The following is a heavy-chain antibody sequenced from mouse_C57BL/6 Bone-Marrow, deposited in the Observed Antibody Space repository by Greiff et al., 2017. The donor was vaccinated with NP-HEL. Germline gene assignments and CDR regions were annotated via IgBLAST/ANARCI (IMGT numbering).Heavy chain of an antibody. CDR3: TNRRGFAY. Sequence: VQLQQSGAELVRPGASVTLSCKASGYTFTDYEMHWVKQTPVHGLEWIGAIDPETGGTASNQKFKGKALLTADNSSSTADRELRSLTSEDSAVYYWTNRRGFAYWGQGTLVTVSA. CDR1: GYTFTDYE. D-gene: IGHD2-14*01. J-gene: IGHJ3*01. CDR2: IDPETGGT. V-gene: IGHV1-15*01.